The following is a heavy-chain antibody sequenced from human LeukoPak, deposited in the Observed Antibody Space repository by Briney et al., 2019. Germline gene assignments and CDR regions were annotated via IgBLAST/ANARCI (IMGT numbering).Heavy chain of an antibody. J-gene: IGHJ3*02. Sequence: GESLKISCKGSGYSFTSYWIGWVRQMPGKGLEWMGIIYPGDSDTRYSPSFQGQITISADKSISTAYLQWSSLKASDTAMYYCARSRAPTSPLSAFDIWGQRTMVTVSS. CDR3: ARSRAPTSPLSAFDI. CDR1: GYSFTSYW. V-gene: IGHV5-51*01. D-gene: IGHD1-26*01. CDR2: IYPGDSDT.